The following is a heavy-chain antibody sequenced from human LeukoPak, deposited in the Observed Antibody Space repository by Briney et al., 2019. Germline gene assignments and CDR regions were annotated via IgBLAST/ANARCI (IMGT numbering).Heavy chain of an antibody. CDR2: IYYSGST. Sequence: SETLSLTCTVSGGSISSSSYYWGWIRQPPGKGLEWIGSIYYSGSTYYNPSLKSRVTISVDTSKNQFSLKLSSVTAADTAVYYCASELDVHYFDYWGQGTLVTVSS. CDR3: ASELDVHYFDY. D-gene: IGHD3/OR15-3a*01. V-gene: IGHV4-39*07. J-gene: IGHJ4*02. CDR1: GGSISSSSYY.